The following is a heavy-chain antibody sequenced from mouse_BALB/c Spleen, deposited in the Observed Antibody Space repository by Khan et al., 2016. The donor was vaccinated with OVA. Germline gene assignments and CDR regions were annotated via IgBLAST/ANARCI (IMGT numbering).Heavy chain of an antibody. CDR3: TRDCNYAHWYFDV. J-gene: IGHJ1*01. Sequence: EVELVESGGGLVKPGGSLKLSCAASGFSFSSYTMSWVRQTPEKRLEWVATISSGSTYTYYPDSVKGRFTISRDNAKNPMCLQMSSLKSEDTAMYYCTRDCNYAHWYFDVWGAGTTVTVSS. CDR1: GFSFSSYT. D-gene: IGHD2-1*01. V-gene: IGHV5-6-4*01. CDR2: ISSGSTYT.